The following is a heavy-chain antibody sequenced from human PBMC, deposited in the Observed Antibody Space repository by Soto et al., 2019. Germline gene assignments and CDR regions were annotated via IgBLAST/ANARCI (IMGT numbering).Heavy chain of an antibody. CDR3: ARREGYDYIWGSYRQSAFDI. V-gene: IGHV4-59*08. Sequence: PSETLSLTCTVSGGSISSYYWSWIRQPPGKGLEWIGYIYYSGSTNYNPSLKSRVTISVDTSKNQFSLKLSSVTAADTAVYYCARREGYDYIWGSYRQSAFDIWGQGTMVTVSS. CDR1: GGSISSYY. J-gene: IGHJ3*02. CDR2: IYYSGST. D-gene: IGHD3-16*02.